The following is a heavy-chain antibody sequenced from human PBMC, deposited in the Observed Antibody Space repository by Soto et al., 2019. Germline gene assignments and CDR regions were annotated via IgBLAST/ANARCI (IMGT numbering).Heavy chain of an antibody. V-gene: IGHV3-30*18. D-gene: IGHD6-13*01. CDR2: ISYDGSNK. J-gene: IGHJ4*02. CDR1: GFTFSSYG. Sequence: PGGSLRLSCAASGFTFSSYGMHWVRQAPGKGLEWVAVISYDGSNKYYADSVKGRFTISRDNSKNTLYLQMNSLRAEDTAVYYCAKVVKQQIPDYWGQGTLVTVSS. CDR3: AKVVKQQIPDY.